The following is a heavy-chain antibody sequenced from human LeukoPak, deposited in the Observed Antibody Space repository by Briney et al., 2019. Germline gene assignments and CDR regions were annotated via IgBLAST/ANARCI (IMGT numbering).Heavy chain of an antibody. CDR2: ISSSGST. Sequence: SPSETLSLTCTVSGDSISSGDYYWRWIRQPAGKGLEWIGRISSSGSTNYNPSLKSRVTISVDTSKNQFSLKLSSVTAADTAVYYCARGSVAAAGRAFDYWGQGTLVTVSS. CDR1: GDSISSGDYY. CDR3: ARGSVAAAGRAFDY. D-gene: IGHD6-13*01. J-gene: IGHJ4*02. V-gene: IGHV4-61*02.